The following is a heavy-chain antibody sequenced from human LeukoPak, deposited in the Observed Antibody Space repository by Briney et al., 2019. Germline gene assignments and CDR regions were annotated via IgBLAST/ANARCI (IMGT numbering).Heavy chain of an antibody. CDR3: ASVKHYGDDEVDY. CDR2: IYHSGST. D-gene: IGHD4-17*01. Sequence: SETLSLTCAVSGGSISSSNWWSWVRQPPGKGLEWIGEIYHSGSTNYNPSLKSRVTISVDKSKNQFSLKLSSVTAADTAVYYWASVKHYGDDEVDYWGQGTLGTVSS. V-gene: IGHV4-4*02. J-gene: IGHJ4*02. CDR1: GGSISSSNW.